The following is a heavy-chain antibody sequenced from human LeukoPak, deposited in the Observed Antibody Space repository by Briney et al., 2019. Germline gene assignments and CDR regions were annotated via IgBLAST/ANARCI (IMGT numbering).Heavy chain of an antibody. Sequence: ASEKVSCKASGYTFTGYYMHWVRQAPGQGLEWMGWINPSSGGTNYAQKFQGRVTMARDTSISTAYLQWSSLKASDTAMYYCARYSGYGGDYWGQGTLVTVSS. D-gene: IGHD5-12*01. CDR1: GYTFTGYY. V-gene: IGHV1-2*02. CDR2: INPSSGGT. CDR3: ARYSGYGGDY. J-gene: IGHJ4*02.